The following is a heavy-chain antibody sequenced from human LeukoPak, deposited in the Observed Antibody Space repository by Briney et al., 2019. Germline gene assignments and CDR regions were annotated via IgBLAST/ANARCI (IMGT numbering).Heavy chain of an antibody. CDR2: VSGGGVTT. CDR3: PKQSYASGWNPFDY. Sequence: GGSLRLSCAASGFTFSSYAMSWVRQAPGKGLEWVSTVSGGGVTTYYSDYAKGRFTISRDNSKNTLYLQMNSLPAEDTAVYYCPKQSYASGWNPFDYWGQGILVTVSS. J-gene: IGHJ4*02. D-gene: IGHD6-19*01. CDR1: GFTFSSYA. V-gene: IGHV3-23*01.